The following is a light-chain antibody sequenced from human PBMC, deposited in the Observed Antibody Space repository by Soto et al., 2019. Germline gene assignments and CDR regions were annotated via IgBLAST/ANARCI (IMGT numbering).Light chain of an antibody. CDR3: HQYGDSPL. Sequence: EIVLTQSPGTLSLSPGERATLSCRASQSVRSSYLAWYQQKPGQAPRLLIYGASIRATGIPDRFGGSGSGTDFTLTISRLEPEDCAVYYCHQYGDSPLFGPGTKVDSK. CDR2: GAS. J-gene: IGKJ3*01. CDR1: QSVRSSY. V-gene: IGKV3-20*01.